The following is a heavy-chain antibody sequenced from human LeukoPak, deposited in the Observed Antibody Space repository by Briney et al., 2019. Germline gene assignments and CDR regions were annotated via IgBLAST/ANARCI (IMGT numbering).Heavy chain of an antibody. CDR3: ARLDTAMADDAFDI. CDR1: GYSISSGTY. CDR2: IYHSGST. Sequence: TSETLSLTCTVSGYSISSGTYWDWIRQPPGKGLEWIGTIYHSGSTYYNPSLKSRVTISVDTSKNQFSLKLSSVTAADTAVYYCARLDTAMADDAFDIWGQGTMVTVSS. V-gene: IGHV4-38-2*02. J-gene: IGHJ3*02. D-gene: IGHD5-18*01.